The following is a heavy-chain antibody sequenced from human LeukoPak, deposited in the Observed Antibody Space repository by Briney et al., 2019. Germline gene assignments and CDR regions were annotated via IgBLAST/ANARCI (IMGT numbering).Heavy chain of an antibody. CDR1: GFTFSSYW. V-gene: IGHV3-74*01. J-gene: IGHJ4*02. Sequence: GGSLRLSCAASGFTFSSYWMYWVRQAPGKGLVWVSRINSDGSSTSYADSVKGRFTISRDNAKNTLYLQMNSLRAEDTAVYYCARPSEATTYYFDYWGQGTLVTVSS. D-gene: IGHD5-12*01. CDR3: ARPSEATTYYFDY. CDR2: INSDGSST.